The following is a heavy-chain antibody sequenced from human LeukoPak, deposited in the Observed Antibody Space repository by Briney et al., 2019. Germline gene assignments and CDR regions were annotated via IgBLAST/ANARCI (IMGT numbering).Heavy chain of an antibody. CDR3: ARSGKSGSYSYAFDI. Sequence: PGGSLRLSCAASGFTFSSYGMHWVRQAPGKGLEWVAFIRYDGSNKYYADSVKGRFTISRDNAKNSLYLQMNSLRAEDTALYHCARSGKSGSYSYAFDIWGQGTMVTVSS. CDR2: IRYDGSNK. J-gene: IGHJ3*02. D-gene: IGHD1-26*01. CDR1: GFTFSSYG. V-gene: IGHV3-30*02.